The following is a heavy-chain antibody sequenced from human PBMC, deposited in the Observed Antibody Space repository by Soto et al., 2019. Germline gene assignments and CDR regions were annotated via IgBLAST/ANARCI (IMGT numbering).Heavy chain of an antibody. CDR3: ARGSEATPDY. CDR1: GGSFSGYY. CDR2: IYHSGST. V-gene: IGHV4-34*01. J-gene: IGHJ4*02. D-gene: IGHD2-15*01. Sequence: QVQLQQWGAGLLKPSETLSLTCAVYGGSFSGYYWSWIRQPPGKGLERIGEIYHSGSTNYNPALKSRVPISVDTSKNQVSLKLSSVTAADTAVYYCARGSEATPDYWGQGTLVTVSS.